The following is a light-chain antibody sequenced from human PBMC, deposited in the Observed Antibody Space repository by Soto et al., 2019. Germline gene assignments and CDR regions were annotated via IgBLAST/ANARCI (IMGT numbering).Light chain of an antibody. CDR1: QSVSTNY. Sequence: EIVLTQSPGTLSFSPGERATLSCRASQSVSTNYLAWYQQKPGQAPRLLIYGASSRATGIPDRFSGSGSGTDFTLTISRLEPEDFAVYYCQQYDTSWGTLGPGTKVDIK. V-gene: IGKV3-20*01. CDR2: GAS. J-gene: IGKJ3*01. CDR3: QQYDTSWGT.